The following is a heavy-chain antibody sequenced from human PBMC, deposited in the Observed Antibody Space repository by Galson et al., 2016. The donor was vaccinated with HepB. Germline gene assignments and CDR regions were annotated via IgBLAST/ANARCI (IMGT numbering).Heavy chain of an antibody. D-gene: IGHD2-15*01. J-gene: IGHJ6*02. CDR2: ISGSGDEA. CDR3: AKRAHATGDYCGMDV. Sequence: SLRLSCAASGFTFSSYAMTWVRQAPGKGLDWVSTISGSGDEANYADSVKGRFTISRDNSKNTLYLQMNSLRAEDTAVYYCAKRAHATGDYCGMDVWGQGTTVAVSS. V-gene: IGHV3-23*01. CDR1: GFTFSSYA.